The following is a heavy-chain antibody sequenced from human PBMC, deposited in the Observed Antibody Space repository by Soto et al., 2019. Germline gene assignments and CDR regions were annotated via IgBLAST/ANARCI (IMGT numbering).Heavy chain of an antibody. V-gene: IGHV3-23*01. J-gene: IGHJ4*02. Sequence: EAQLFESGGGLVQPGGSLVLSCAASGFTFSSYAMSWVRQAPGKGLEWVSSISGGGNDAFYAVSVKGRFTISRDNSRNTLYLQMSSLRADDTAIYYCARSLFLASTDTEPFDYWGQGALVTVSS. CDR2: ISGGGNDA. CDR1: GFTFSSYA. D-gene: IGHD3-3*02. CDR3: ARSLFLASTDTEPFDY.